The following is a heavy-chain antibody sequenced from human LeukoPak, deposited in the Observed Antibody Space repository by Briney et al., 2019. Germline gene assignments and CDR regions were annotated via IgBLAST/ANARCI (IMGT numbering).Heavy chain of an antibody. CDR3: ARDRNGVLLWFGELLNY. Sequence: GGSLRLSCAASGFTFSDYYMSWIRQAPGKGLEWVSHISSSGSTIYYADSVKGRFTISRDNAKNSLYLQMNSLRAEDTAVYYCARDRNGVLLWFGELLNYWGQGTLVTVSS. CDR1: GFTFSDYY. D-gene: IGHD3-10*01. J-gene: IGHJ4*02. CDR2: ISSSGSTI. V-gene: IGHV3-11*04.